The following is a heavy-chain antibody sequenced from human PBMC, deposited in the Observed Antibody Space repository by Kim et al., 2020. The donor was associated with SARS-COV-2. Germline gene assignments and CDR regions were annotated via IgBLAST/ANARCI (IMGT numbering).Heavy chain of an antibody. J-gene: IGHJ4*02. D-gene: IGHD6-13*01. Sequence: ADSVKGRFPISRDNAKNTPFLEMNSLRVDDTALYYCVRGIAGYSSSWYTQWGQGTLVTVSS. V-gene: IGHV3-74*01. CDR3: VRGIAGYSSSWYTQ.